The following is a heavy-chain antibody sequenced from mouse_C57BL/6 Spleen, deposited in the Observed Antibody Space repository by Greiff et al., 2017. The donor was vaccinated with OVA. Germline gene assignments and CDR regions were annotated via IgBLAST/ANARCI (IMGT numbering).Heavy chain of an antibody. CDR3: ARYGYDGVWFAY. V-gene: IGHV1-55*01. J-gene: IGHJ3*01. Sequence: QVQLQQSGAELVKPGASVKMSCKASGYTFTSYWITWVKQRPGQGLEWIGDIYPGSGSTNYNEKFKSKATLTVDTSSSTAYMQLSSLTSEDSAVYSGARYGYDGVWFAYWGQGTLVTVSA. CDR2: IYPGSGST. CDR1: GYTFTSYW. D-gene: IGHD2-2*01.